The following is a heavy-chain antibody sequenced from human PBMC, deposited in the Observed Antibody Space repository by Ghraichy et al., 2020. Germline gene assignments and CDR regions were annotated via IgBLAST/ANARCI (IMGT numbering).Heavy chain of an antibody. D-gene: IGHD3-10*01. CDR1: GFTFSSYA. CDR3: AKTGVWFGDVDI. Sequence: LSLTCAASGFTFSSYAMSWVRQAPGKGLEWVSAISGSGGSTYYADSVKGRFTISRDNSKNTLYLQMNSLRAEDTAVYYCAKTGVWFGDVDIWGQGTMVTVSS. CDR2: ISGSGGST. V-gene: IGHV3-23*01. J-gene: IGHJ3*02.